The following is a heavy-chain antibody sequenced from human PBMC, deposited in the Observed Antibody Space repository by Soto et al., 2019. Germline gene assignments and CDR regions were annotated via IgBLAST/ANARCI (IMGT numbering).Heavy chain of an antibody. CDR1: GFTFSNYW. D-gene: IGHD1-26*01. CDR3: TRDRPGGFDP. Sequence: EVQLVESGGGLVQPGGCLRLSCAASGFTFSNYWMHWVRQAPGKGLVWVSRINSDGSSTSYADSVKGRFTISRDNAKNTLYLQMNSLRVEDTAVYYGTRDRPGGFDPWGQGTLVTVSS. V-gene: IGHV3-74*01. CDR2: INSDGSST. J-gene: IGHJ5*02.